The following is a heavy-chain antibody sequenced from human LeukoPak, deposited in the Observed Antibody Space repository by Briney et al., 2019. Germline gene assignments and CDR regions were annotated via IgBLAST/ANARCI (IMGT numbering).Heavy chain of an antibody. CDR2: INPSGGST. V-gene: IGHV1-46*01. CDR3: ARDSRIPGIAVAGGIDY. Sequence: ASVKVSCKASGYTFTSYCMHWVRQAPGQGLEWMGIINPSGGSTSYAQKFQGRVTMTRDTSTSTVYMELSSLRSEDTAVYYCARDSRIPGIAVAGGIDYWCQGTLVTVSS. CDR1: GYTFTSYC. D-gene: IGHD6-19*01. J-gene: IGHJ4*02.